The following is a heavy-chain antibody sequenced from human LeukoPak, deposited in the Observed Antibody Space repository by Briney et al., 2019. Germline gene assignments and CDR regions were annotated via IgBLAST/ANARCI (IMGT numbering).Heavy chain of an antibody. CDR2: ITGSGGTT. V-gene: IGHV3-23*01. CDR1: GVTFSSHA. D-gene: IGHD6-19*01. Sequence: GGSLSLSCTASGVTFSSHALSWVRRVPGPGREGFSAITGSGGTTDYADSVKGRFTISRDNVKNTLYLQMNSLRAEDTAVYYCSTSTYSSGSSGCWGQGTLVTVSS. J-gene: IGHJ4*02. CDR3: STSTYSSGSSGC.